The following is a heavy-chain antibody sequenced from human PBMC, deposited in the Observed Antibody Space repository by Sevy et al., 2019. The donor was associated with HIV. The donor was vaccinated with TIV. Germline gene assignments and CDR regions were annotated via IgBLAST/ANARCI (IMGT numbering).Heavy chain of an antibody. Sequence: ASVKVSCKASGYTFTSYDINWVRQATGQGLEWMGWMNPNSGNTGYAQKFQGRGTMTRNTSISTAYMELSSLRSEDTAVYYCARWVWYYDSSGPYYYYGMDVWGQGTTVTVSS. V-gene: IGHV1-8*01. CDR3: ARWVWYYDSSGPYYYYGMDV. D-gene: IGHD3-22*01. J-gene: IGHJ6*02. CDR1: GYTFTSYD. CDR2: MNPNSGNT.